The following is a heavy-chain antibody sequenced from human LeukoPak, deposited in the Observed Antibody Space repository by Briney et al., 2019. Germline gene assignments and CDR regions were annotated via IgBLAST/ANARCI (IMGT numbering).Heavy chain of an antibody. D-gene: IGHD4-17*01. CDR1: GGSISSFY. Sequence: PSETVSLTCTVSGGSISSFYWSWLRQPPGKGLVGVGYIYYSGSTNYHPSLKSRVTISVDTSKNQFSLKLSSVTAADTAVYYCARGSPYGDYVDYWGQGALVTVSS. J-gene: IGHJ4*02. V-gene: IGHV4-59*01. CDR2: IYYSGST. CDR3: ARGSPYGDYVDY.